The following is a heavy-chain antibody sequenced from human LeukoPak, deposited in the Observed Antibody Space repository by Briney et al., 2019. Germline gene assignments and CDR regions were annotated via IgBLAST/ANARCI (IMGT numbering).Heavy chain of an antibody. J-gene: IGHJ4*02. CDR2: INHSGSI. CDR3: ARQRGVLFDY. Sequence: SETLSLTCTVYGGSFSGYYWSWIRQPPGRGLEWIGEINHSGSINYNPSLKSRVTISVDTSKNQFSLKLSSVTAADTAVYYCARQRGVLFDYWGQGTLVTVSS. D-gene: IGHD3-10*01. V-gene: IGHV4-34*01. CDR1: GGSFSGYY.